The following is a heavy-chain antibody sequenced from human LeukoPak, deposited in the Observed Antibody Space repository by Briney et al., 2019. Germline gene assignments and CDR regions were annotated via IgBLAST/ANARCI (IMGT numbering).Heavy chain of an antibody. Sequence: GGSLRLSCAASGFSVSRHYMNWVRQAPGKGLEWVSVIYSGGSTYYADSVKGRFTISRDISKNTLYLQMNSLRAEDTAVYYCAGVPDDSSGYSLLFHFDYWGQGTLVTVSS. CDR2: IYSGGST. V-gene: IGHV3-66*01. CDR1: GFSVSRHY. CDR3: AGVPDDSSGYSLLFHFDY. D-gene: IGHD3-22*01. J-gene: IGHJ4*02.